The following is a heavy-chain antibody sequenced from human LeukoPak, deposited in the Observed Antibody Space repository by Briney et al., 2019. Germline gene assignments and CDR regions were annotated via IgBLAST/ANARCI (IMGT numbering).Heavy chain of an antibody. D-gene: IGHD6-19*01. Sequence: GGSLRLSCTASGFTFSNYAMSWVRQAPGKGLEWVSAISASGGSTYYADSVKGRFTISRDNSKSTLYLQVNSLRAEDTALYYCAKTIALAGNKSLDYWGQGTLVTVSS. V-gene: IGHV3-23*01. J-gene: IGHJ4*02. CDR3: AKTIALAGNKSLDY. CDR1: GFTFSNYA. CDR2: ISASGGST.